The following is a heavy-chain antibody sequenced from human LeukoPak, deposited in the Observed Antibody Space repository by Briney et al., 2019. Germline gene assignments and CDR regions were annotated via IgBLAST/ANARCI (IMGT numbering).Heavy chain of an antibody. CDR3: ARDSHYDSSGYYYGDFAY. V-gene: IGHV3-21*01. CDR1: GFTFSTYT. CDR2: ISSSSGYI. D-gene: IGHD3-22*01. J-gene: IGHJ4*02. Sequence: PGGSLRLSCAASGFTFSTYTMNWVRQAPGKGLEWVSSISSSSGYIYYADSVKGRFTISRDNAKNSLYLQMNSLRAEDTAVYYCARDSHYDSSGYYYGDFAYWGQGTLVTVSS.